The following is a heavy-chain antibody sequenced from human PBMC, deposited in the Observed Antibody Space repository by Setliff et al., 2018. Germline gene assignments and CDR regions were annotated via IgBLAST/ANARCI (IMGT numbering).Heavy chain of an antibody. V-gene: IGHV4-59*01. J-gene: IGHJ3*02. Sequence: SETLSLTCTVSGGSISSYYWSWIRQPPGKGLEWIGYIYHSGSTNYNPSLKSRVTISVDTSKNQFSLKLSSVTAADTAVYYCARDNWAAAGYYYYAFDIWGRGTMVTVSS. CDR3: ARDNWAAAGYYYYAFDI. D-gene: IGHD6-13*01. CDR1: GGSISSYY. CDR2: IYHSGST.